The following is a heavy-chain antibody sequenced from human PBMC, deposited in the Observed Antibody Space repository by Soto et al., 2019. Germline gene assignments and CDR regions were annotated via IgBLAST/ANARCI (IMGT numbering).Heavy chain of an antibody. J-gene: IGHJ4*02. CDR1: GGTFSSYT. CDR3: ARARIIYGDYRSYFDY. D-gene: IGHD4-17*01. Sequence: QVQLVQSGAEVKKPRSSVKVSCKASGGTFSSYTISWVRQAPGQGLEWMGRIIPILGIANYAQKFQGRVTITADKSTSTAYLELSSLRSEDTAVYYCARARIIYGDYRSYFDYWGQGTLVTVSS. V-gene: IGHV1-69*02. CDR2: IIPILGIA.